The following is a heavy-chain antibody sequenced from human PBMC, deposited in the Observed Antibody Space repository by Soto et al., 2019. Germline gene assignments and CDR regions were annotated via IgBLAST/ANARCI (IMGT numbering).Heavy chain of an antibody. CDR1: GFTFSSYW. CDR3: ARGGLRAYYMDV. J-gene: IGHJ6*03. D-gene: IGHD3-16*01. Sequence: EVQLVESGGGLVQPGGSLRLSCAASGFTFSSYWMHWVRQAPGKGLVWVSRIKSDGSSTNYADSVKGRFTISRDNDKNTLYLQMNSLGAEDTAVYYCARGGLRAYYMDVWGKGTTVTVSS. V-gene: IGHV3-74*01. CDR2: IKSDGSST.